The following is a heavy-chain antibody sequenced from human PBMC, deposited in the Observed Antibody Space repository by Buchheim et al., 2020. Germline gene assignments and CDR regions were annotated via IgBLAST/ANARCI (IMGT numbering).Heavy chain of an antibody. Sequence: EVQLVESGEGLVQPGGSLRLSCAASGFSFNNFGMNWVRQAPGKGLEWVAYIASNTVTTYYADSVKGRFIISRDHAKNSVYLQMNSLRAEDTAVYYCARSTPEIPVVSAFDYWGQGTL. CDR3: ARSTPEIPVVSAFDY. CDR1: GFSFNNFG. CDR2: IASNTVTT. J-gene: IGHJ4*02. V-gene: IGHV3-48*04. D-gene: IGHD1-14*01.